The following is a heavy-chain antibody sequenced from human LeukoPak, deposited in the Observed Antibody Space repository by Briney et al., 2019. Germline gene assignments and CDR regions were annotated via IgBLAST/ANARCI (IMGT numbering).Heavy chain of an antibody. D-gene: IGHD6-13*01. CDR3: ARYASSSLDY. J-gene: IGHJ4*02. V-gene: IGHV4-4*02. CDR1: GGSISSSNW. CDR2: IYYSGST. Sequence: SETLSLTCAVSGGSISSSNWWSWVRQPPGKGLEWIGYIYYSGSTNYNPSLKSRVTISVDTSKNQFSLKLSSVTAADTAVYYCARYASSSLDYWGQGTLVTVSS.